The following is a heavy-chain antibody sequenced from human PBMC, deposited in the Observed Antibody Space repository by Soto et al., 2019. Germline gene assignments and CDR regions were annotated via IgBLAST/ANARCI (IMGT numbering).Heavy chain of an antibody. V-gene: IGHV5-10-1*01. J-gene: IGHJ6*02. Sequence: PGESLKISCKGSGYSFTSYWISWVRQMPGKGLEWMGRIDPSDSYTNYSPSFQGHVTISADKSISTAYLQWSSLKASDTAMYYCARHYSPGPIVVRGYYYGMDVWGQGTTVTVSS. D-gene: IGHD2-21*01. CDR3: ARHYSPGPIVVRGYYYGMDV. CDR1: GYSFTSYW. CDR2: IDPSDSYT.